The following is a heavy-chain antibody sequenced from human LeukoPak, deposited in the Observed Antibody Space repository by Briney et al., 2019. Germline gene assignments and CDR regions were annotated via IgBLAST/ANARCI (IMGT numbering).Heavy chain of an antibody. CDR3: ARDSWWTAAGYYYYMDV. CDR1: GGSISSGGYY. J-gene: IGHJ6*03. V-gene: IGHV4-61*02. Sequence: SETLSLTCTVSGGSISSGGYYWSWIRQPAGKGLEWIGRIYTSGSTNYNPSLKSRVTISVDTSKNQFSLKLSSVIAADTAVYYCARDSWWTAAGYYYYMDVWGKGTTVTVSS. CDR2: IYTSGST. D-gene: IGHD6-13*01.